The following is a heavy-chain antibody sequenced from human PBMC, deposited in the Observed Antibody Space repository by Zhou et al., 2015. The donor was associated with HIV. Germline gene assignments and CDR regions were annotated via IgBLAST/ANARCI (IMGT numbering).Heavy chain of an antibody. Sequence: GGTFSSYAISWVRQAPGQGLEWMGGIIPIFGTANYAQKFQGRVTITADESTSTAYMELSSLRSEDTAVYYCARDNGGLGPNDYIGWFDPGAREPWSPSPQ. V-gene: IGHV1-69*01. CDR3: ARDNGGLGPNDYIGWFDP. CDR1: GGTFSSYA. D-gene: IGHD4-11*01. J-gene: IGHJ5*02. CDR2: IIPIFGTA.